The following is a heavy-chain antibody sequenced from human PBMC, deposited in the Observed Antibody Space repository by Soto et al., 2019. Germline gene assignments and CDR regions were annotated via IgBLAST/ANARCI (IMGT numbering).Heavy chain of an antibody. D-gene: IGHD4-17*01. CDR1: GGSISSGGYY. CDR2: IYYSGST. V-gene: IGHV4-31*03. CDR3: AREIVAYGGNYDY. Sequence: SETLSLTCTVYGGSISSGGYYWSWIRQHPGKGLEWIGYIYYSGSTYYNPSLKSRVTISVDTSKNQFSLKLSSVTAADTAVYYCAREIVAYGGNYDYWGQGTLVTVSS. J-gene: IGHJ4*02.